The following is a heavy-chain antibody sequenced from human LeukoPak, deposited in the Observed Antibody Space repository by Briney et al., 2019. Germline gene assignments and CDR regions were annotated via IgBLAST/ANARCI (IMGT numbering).Heavy chain of an antibody. J-gene: IGHJ6*02. V-gene: IGHV3-7*05. Sequence: GGSLRLSCAASGFTFSTFWMSWVRQAPGKGLEWVANIKQDGSEKYYVDSVKGRFTISRDNAKNSLYLQMNSLRAEDTAVHYCARWVAASYKGMDVWGQGTTVTVSS. CDR2: IKQDGSEK. CDR3: ARWVAASYKGMDV. D-gene: IGHD6-19*01. CDR1: GFTFSTFW.